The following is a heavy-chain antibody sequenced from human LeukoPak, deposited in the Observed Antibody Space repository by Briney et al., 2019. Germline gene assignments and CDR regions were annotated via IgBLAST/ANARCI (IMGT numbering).Heavy chain of an antibody. J-gene: IGHJ4*02. CDR3: ARAQGVSDFDY. D-gene: IGHD2-8*01. CDR2: ISAYNGNT. V-gene: IGHV1-18*01. CDR1: GYTFTSYG. Sequence: ASVKVSCKASGYTFTSYGISWVRQAPGRGLEWMGWISAYNGNTNYAQKLQGRVTMTTDTSTSTVYMELRSLRSDDTAVYYCARAQGVSDFDYWGQGTLVTVFS.